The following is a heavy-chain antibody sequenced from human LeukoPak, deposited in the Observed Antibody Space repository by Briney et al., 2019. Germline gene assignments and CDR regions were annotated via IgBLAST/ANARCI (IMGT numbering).Heavy chain of an antibody. V-gene: IGHV3-21*01. CDR1: GFTFSYYT. CDR2: ISANSRDI. J-gene: IGHJ5*02. CDR3: VSQEAFTWFDP. Sequence: NPGGSLRLSCAASGFTFSYYTMSWVRQAPGKGLEWVSSISANSRDIYYGDSVTGRFTISRDSAKNSLYLQMNSLRAEDTAVYYCVSQEAFTWFDPWGQGTLVTVSS. D-gene: IGHD3-16*01.